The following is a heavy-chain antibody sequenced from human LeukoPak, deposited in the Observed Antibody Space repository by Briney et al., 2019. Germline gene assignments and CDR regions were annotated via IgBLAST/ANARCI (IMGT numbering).Heavy chain of an antibody. V-gene: IGHV3-23*01. J-gene: IGHJ5*02. D-gene: IGHD5-12*01. CDR1: GFTFSSYA. Sequence: QPGGSLRLSCAASGFTFSSYAMSWVRQSPGKGLEWVSAISGSGGSTYYADSVRGRFTISRDNSKNTLYLQMNSLRAKDTAVYYCAKDLYGYVSNWFDPWGQGTLVTVSS. CDR3: AKDLYGYVSNWFDP. CDR2: ISGSGGST.